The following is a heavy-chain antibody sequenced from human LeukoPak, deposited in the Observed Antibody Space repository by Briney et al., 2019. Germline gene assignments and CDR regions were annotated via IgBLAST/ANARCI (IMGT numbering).Heavy chain of an antibody. J-gene: IGHJ3*02. V-gene: IGHV3-7*01. CDR1: GFTFSSSW. CDR2: IKQDGSEK. CDR3: ARDPYDSNSYGAFDI. D-gene: IGHD3-22*01. Sequence: PGGSLRLSCAASGFTFSSSWMTWVRQAPGKGLEWVANIKQDGSEKYYVDSVKGRFTISRDNAKNSSFLQMNSLRAEDTAMYYCARDPYDSNSYGAFDIWGQGKMVTVSS.